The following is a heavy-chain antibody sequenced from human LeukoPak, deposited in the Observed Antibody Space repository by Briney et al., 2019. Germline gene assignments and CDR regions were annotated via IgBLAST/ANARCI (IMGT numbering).Heavy chain of an antibody. CDR3: ARHQRRLGGATYFDY. Sequence: PSETLSLTCTVSGGSISSGDYYWSWIRQPPGKGLEWIGYIYYSGSTYYNPSLKSRVTISVDTSKSQFSLKLSSVTAADTAVYYCARHQRRLGGATYFDYWGQGTLVTVSS. CDR1: GGSISSGDYY. J-gene: IGHJ4*02. CDR2: IYYSGST. V-gene: IGHV4-30-4*01. D-gene: IGHD1-26*01.